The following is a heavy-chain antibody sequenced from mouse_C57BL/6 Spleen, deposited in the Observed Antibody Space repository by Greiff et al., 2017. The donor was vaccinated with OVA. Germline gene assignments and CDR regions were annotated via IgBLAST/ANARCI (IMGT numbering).Heavy chain of an antibody. CDR1: GYTFTSYW. CDR2: IHPNSGST. V-gene: IGHV1-64*01. J-gene: IGHJ2*01. D-gene: IGHD2-5*01. Sequence: QVHVKQSGAELVKPGASVKLSCKASGYTFTSYWMHWVKQRPGQGLEWIGMIHPNSGSTNYNEKFKSKATLTVDKSSSTAYMQLSSLTSEDSAVYYCARRDYSNYDYFDYWGQGTTLTVSS. CDR3: ARRDYSNYDYFDY.